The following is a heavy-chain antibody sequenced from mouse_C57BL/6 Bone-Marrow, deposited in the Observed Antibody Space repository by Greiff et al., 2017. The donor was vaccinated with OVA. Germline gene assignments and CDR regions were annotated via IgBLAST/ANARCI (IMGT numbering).Heavy chain of an antibody. Sequence: EVQRVESGPELVKPGASVKIPCKASGYTFTDYNMDWVKQSHGKSLEWIGDINPNNGGTIYNQKFKGKATLTVDKSSSTAYMELRSLTSEDTAVYYCARRIYYDLYYYAMDYWGQGTSVTVSS. V-gene: IGHV1-18*01. CDR2: INPNNGGT. J-gene: IGHJ4*01. D-gene: IGHD2-4*01. CDR3: ARRIYYDLYYYAMDY. CDR1: GYTFTDYN.